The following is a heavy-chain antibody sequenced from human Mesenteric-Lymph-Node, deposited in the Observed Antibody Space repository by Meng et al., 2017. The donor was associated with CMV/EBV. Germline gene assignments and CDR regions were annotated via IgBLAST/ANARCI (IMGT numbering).Heavy chain of an antibody. D-gene: IGHD2-2*01. CDR3: AKDLALKTEYCGSITCSNYYYYGMDV. V-gene: IGHV3-7*01. CDR2: IKQDGSEK. J-gene: IGHJ6*02. CDR1: GFTFSTYW. Sequence: GESLKISCVASGFTFSTYWMSWVRQAPGKGLEWVASIKQDGSEKYYVDSVKGRFTISRDNAENSLYLQMDSLRAEDTAVYYCAKDLALKTEYCGSITCSNYYYYGMDVWGQGTTVTVSS.